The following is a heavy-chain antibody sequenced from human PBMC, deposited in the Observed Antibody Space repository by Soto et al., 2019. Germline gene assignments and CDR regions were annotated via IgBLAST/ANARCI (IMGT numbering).Heavy chain of an antibody. CDR2: ISYDGSNK. Sequence: QVQLVESGGGVVQPGRSLRLSCAASGFTFSSYAMHWVRQAPGKGLEWVAVISYDGSNKYYADSVKGRFTISRDNSKNTRYLQMNSLRAEDTAVYYCARGGDIVVVVAAADTKYGMDVWGQGTTVTVSS. J-gene: IGHJ6*02. CDR1: GFTFSSYA. D-gene: IGHD2-15*01. V-gene: IGHV3-30-3*01. CDR3: ARGGDIVVVVAAADTKYGMDV.